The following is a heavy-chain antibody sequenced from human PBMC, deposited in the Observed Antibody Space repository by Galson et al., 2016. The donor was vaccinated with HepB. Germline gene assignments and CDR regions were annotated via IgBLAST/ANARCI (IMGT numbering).Heavy chain of an antibody. CDR2: IYHTGST. Sequence: SLRLSCAASGFTFNTYSMNWVRQPPGKGLEWIGEIYHTGSTNYNPSLKNRVTISLDKSRNQFSLRLTSVTAADTAVYYCVGGKLASGWPYWGQGNLVRVSS. CDR3: VGGKLASGWPY. J-gene: IGHJ4*02. V-gene: IGHV4-4*02. D-gene: IGHD4-23*01. CDR1: GFTFNTYSM.